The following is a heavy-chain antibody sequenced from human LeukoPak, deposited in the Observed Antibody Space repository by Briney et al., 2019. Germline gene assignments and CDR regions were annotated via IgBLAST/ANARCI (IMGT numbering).Heavy chain of an antibody. D-gene: IGHD1-1*01. CDR3: ARAGQLDY. CDR1: GYTFTNYF. V-gene: IGHV1-18*04. J-gene: IGHJ4*02. CDR2: INPNSGGP. Sequence: ASVKVSCKASGYTFTNYFIHWVRQAPGQGLEWMGWINPNSGGPNYAQKLQGRVTMTTDTSTNTAYMELMSLTSDDTAVYYCARAGQLDYWGQGTLVTVSS.